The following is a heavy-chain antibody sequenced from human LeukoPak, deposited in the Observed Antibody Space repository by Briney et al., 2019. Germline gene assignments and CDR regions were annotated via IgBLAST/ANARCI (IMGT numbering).Heavy chain of an antibody. CDR2: ISYGGSNK. V-gene: IGHV3-30*18. CDR3: AKDGSSWYYFDY. D-gene: IGHD6-13*01. Sequence: GGSLRLSCAASGFTFSSYGMHWVRQAPGKGLEWVAVISYGGSNKYYADSVKGRFTISRDNSKNTLYLQMNSLRAEDTAVYHCAKDGSSWYYFDYWGQGTLVTVSS. CDR1: GFTFSSYG. J-gene: IGHJ4*02.